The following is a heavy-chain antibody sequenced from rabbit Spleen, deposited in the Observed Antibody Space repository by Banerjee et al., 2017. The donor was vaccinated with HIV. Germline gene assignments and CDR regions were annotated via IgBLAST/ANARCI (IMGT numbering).Heavy chain of an antibody. CDR1: GFDLSNYYY. Sequence: EESGGDLVKPGASLTLTCTASGFDLSNYYYMCWVRQAPGKGLERIGCIYSGSGVTYYASWAKGRFTISKTSSTTVTLQMTSLTAADTATYFCARGSATMTMVITGYYFNLWGPGTLVTVS. V-gene: IGHV1S40*01. D-gene: IGHD2-1*01. CDR2: IYSGSGVT. CDR3: ARGSATMTMVITGYYFNL. J-gene: IGHJ4*01.